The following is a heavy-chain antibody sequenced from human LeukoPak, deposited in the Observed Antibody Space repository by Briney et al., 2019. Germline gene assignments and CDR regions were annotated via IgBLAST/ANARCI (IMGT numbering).Heavy chain of an antibody. CDR3: AREGGFYRPLDY. J-gene: IGHJ4*02. CDR1: GGSISSYY. D-gene: IGHD3-3*01. CDR2: LFYSGNT. V-gene: IGHV4-59*12. Sequence: PSETLSLTCTVSGGSISSYYWSWIRQPPGKGLEWIGYLFYSGNTNSNPSLKSRLIMSVDLPENHISLKLTSVTAADTAVYYCAREGGFYRPLDYSGQGTLVTVSS.